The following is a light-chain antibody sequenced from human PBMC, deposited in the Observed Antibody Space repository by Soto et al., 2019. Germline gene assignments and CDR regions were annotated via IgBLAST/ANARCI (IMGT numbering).Light chain of an antibody. CDR2: AAS. CDR1: QCIRND. V-gene: IGKV1-17*01. Sequence: DIQMTQSPSSLSASVGDRVTITCRASQCIRNDLASSEQKPVKATTRLSEAASGLQSGVPSRFSGSASGTEFTLTISSPQPEDFATYYCLPHNSYPRTFGHGTKVDIK. CDR3: LPHNSYPRT. J-gene: IGKJ1*01.